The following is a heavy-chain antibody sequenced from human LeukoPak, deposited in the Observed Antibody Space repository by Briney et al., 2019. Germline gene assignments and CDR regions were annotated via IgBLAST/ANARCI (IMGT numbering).Heavy chain of an antibody. CDR2: IWYDGSNK. CDR3: ARAMVRGVTPDY. CDR1: GLTFSSYG. Sequence: PGRSLRLSCAASGLTFSSYGMHWVRQAPGKGLEWVAVIWYDGSNKYYADSVKGRFTISRDNSKNTLYLQMNSLRAEDTAVYYCARAMVRGVTPDYWGQGTLVTVSS. D-gene: IGHD3-10*01. V-gene: IGHV3-33*01. J-gene: IGHJ4*02.